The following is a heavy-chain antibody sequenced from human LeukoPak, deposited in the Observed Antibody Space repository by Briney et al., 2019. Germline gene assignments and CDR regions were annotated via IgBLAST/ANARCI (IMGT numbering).Heavy chain of an antibody. CDR1: GGTFSSYA. Sequence: SVKVSCKASGGTFSSYAISWVRQAPGQGLEWMGRIIPILGIANYAQKFQGRVTITADKSTSTAYMELSSLRSEDTAVYYCASPPPSYSGCDFTFDYWGQGTLVTVSS. CDR2: IIPILGIA. J-gene: IGHJ4*02. CDR3: ASPPPSYSGCDFTFDY. V-gene: IGHV1-69*04. D-gene: IGHD5-12*01.